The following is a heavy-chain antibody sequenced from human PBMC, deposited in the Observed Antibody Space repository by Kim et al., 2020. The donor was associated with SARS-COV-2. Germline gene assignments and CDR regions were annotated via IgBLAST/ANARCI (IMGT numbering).Heavy chain of an antibody. D-gene: IGHD3-3*01. Sequence: YADSVKGRFTISRDNAKNSLYLQMNSLRAEDTAVYYCARDSLDFWSGYPCWGQGTLVTVSS. J-gene: IGHJ4*02. CDR3: ARDSLDFWSGYPC. V-gene: IGHV3-11*05.